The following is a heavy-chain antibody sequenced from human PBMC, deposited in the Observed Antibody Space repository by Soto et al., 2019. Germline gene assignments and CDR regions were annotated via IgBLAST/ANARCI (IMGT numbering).Heavy chain of an antibody. J-gene: IGHJ5*02. D-gene: IGHD6-19*01. V-gene: IGHV3-33*06. CDR1: CFIFSDSG. CDR3: AKSITVAPGGLGP. CDR2: IWYDGRNK. Sequence: LRLSCAASCFIFSDSGMHWVRQAPGKGLEWVAGIWYDGRNKYYADSVKGRFTISRDNSKNSVYLQMNSLRAEDTAVYYCAKSITVAPGGLGPWGQGNGGTVSS.